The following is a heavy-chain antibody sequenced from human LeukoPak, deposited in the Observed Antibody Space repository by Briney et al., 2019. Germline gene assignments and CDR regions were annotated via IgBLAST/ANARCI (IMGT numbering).Heavy chain of an antibody. D-gene: IGHD3-10*01. CDR3: ARYVVYGSGKYYFDY. CDR1: GGSIRSSDYC. Sequence: SETLSLTCFVSGGSIRSSDYCWSWIRQPPGKEMEWIATITSGGTTYYNPSLQSRVTISVDTSKNQFSLRLNSVTAADTAVYFCARYVVYGSGKYYFDYWGQGSLVTVSS. J-gene: IGHJ4*02. CDR2: ITSGGTT. V-gene: IGHV4-39*01.